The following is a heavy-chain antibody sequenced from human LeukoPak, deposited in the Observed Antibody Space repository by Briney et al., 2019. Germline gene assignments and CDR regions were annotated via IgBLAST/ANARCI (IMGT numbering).Heavy chain of an antibody. V-gene: IGHV1-8*01. D-gene: IGHD2-15*01. CDR1: GYTFTSYD. CDR3: ASSVYCSGGSCYWSFDY. Sequence: ASVKVSCKASGYTFTSYDINWVRQATGQGLGWMGWMNPNSGNTAYAQKFQGRVTVTRNTSISTAYMELSSLRAEDTAVYYCASSVYCSGGSCYWSFDYWGQGTLVTVSS. J-gene: IGHJ4*02. CDR2: MNPNSGNT.